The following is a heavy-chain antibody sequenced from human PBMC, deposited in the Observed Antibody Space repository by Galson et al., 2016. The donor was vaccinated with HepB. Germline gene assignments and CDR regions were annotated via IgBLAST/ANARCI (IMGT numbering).Heavy chain of an antibody. J-gene: IGHJ3*02. V-gene: IGHV1-3*01. CDR2: INAGNGDT. Sequence: SCKASGSTFTSYAMHWVRQAPGQRLAWMGWINAGNGDTKYSQKFQGRVTITRDTSASTAYMELSSLRSEDTAVYYCATSGGNDAFDIWGQGTMVTVSS. CDR3: ATSGGNDAFDI. D-gene: IGHD1-26*01. CDR1: GSTFTSYA.